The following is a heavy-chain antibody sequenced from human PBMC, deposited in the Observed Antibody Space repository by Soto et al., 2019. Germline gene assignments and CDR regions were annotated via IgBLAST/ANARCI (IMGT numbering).Heavy chain of an antibody. CDR2: ISSSSSYI. V-gene: IGHV3-21*01. CDR3: ARDGLGYCSSTSCYAGYYYYYMDV. J-gene: IGHJ6*03. D-gene: IGHD2-2*01. CDR1: GFTFSSYS. Sequence: GGSLRLSCAASGFTFSSYSMNWVRQAPGRGLEWVSSISSSSSYIYYADSVKGRFTISRDNAKNSLYLQMNSLRAEDTAVYYCARDGLGYCSSTSCYAGYYYYYMDVWGKGTTVTVSS.